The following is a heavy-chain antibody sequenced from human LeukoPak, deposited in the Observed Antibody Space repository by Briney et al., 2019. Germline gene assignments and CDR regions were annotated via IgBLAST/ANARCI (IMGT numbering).Heavy chain of an antibody. CDR2: IYHSGST. CDR3: ARTHHIVVVTAHDAFDI. CDR1: GGSISSSNW. J-gene: IGHJ3*02. Sequence: SETLSLTFAVSGGSISSSNWWSWVRQPPGKGLEWIGEIYHSGSTNYNPSLKSQVTISVDKSKNQFSLKLSSVTAADTAVYYCARTHHIVVVTAHDAFDIWGQGTMVTVSS. V-gene: IGHV4-4*02. D-gene: IGHD2-21*02.